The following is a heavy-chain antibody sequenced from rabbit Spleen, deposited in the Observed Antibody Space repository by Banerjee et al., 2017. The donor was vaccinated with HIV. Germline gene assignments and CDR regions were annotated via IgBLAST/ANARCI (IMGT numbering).Heavy chain of an antibody. J-gene: IGHJ4*01. CDR2: IDTSDGDT. V-gene: IGHV1S45*01. CDR3: ARDRANIGGDYGPYYFDL. D-gene: IGHD2-1*01. Sequence: LEESGGGLVKPGGTLTLTCTVSGFSFSSNWICWVRQAPGKGLEWIACIDTSDGDTDYANWPKGRFTISKASSTTVTLQMTSLTTADTATYFCARDRANIGGDYGPYYFDLWGQGTLVTVS. CDR1: GFSFSSNW.